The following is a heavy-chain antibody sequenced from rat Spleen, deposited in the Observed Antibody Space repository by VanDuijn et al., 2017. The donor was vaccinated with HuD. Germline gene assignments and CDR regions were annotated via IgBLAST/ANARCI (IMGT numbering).Heavy chain of an antibody. D-gene: IGHD1-3*01. CDR1: GFTFSNFV. CDR3: ATQHYGSPGGFAY. Sequence: EVQLVDHGGALVPPGRSLKLSCAASGFTFSNFVMAWVRQAPTKGLEWVASISYDVSSTYHRDSVKGRFTISRDNAKSTLYLQMDSLRSEDAATYYCATQHYGSPGGFAYWGQGTLVTVSS. CDR2: ISYDVSST. V-gene: IGHV5-29*01. J-gene: IGHJ3*01.